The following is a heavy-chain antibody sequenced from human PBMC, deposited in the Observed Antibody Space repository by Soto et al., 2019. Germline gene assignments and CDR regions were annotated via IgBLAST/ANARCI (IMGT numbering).Heavy chain of an antibody. J-gene: IGHJ6*02. V-gene: IGHV1-18*01. CDR1: GYTFTSYG. D-gene: IGHD2-21*02. Sequence: GASVKVSCKASGYTFTSYGISWVRQAPGQGLEWMGWISAYNGSTNYAQKLQGRVTMTTDTSTSTAYMELRSLRSDDTAVYYCARDKYCGGDCPPYYYYGMDVWGQGTTVTVSS. CDR2: ISAYNGST. CDR3: ARDKYCGGDCPPYYYYGMDV.